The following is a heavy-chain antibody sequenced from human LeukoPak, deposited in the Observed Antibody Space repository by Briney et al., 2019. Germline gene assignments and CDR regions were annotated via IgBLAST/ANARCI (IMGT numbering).Heavy chain of an antibody. J-gene: IGHJ3*02. CDR3: ARTGATTDAFDI. Sequence: GASVKVSCKPSGYTFTTYDINWVRQATGQGLEWMGWMNPSSGYTGYAQKFQGRVTISRNTSVSTAYMELSSLSSEDTAVYYCARTGATTDAFDIWGQGTMVTVSS. V-gene: IGHV1-8*03. CDR1: GYTFTTYD. CDR2: MNPSSGYT. D-gene: IGHD1-26*01.